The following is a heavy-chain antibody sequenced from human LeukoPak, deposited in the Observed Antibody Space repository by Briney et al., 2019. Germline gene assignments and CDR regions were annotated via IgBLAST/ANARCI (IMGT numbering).Heavy chain of an antibody. D-gene: IGHD2-2*01. V-gene: IGHV1-2*02. CDR2: INPNSGGT. CDR3: ARDLYCSSTSCYSLNYYYYYMDV. J-gene: IGHJ6*03. CDR1: GYTFTGYY. Sequence: GASVKVSCKASGYTFTGYYMHWVRQAPGQGLEWMGWINPNSGGTNYAQKCQCSVTMTRDTSSSTAYMELSRLRSDDTAVYYCARDLYCSSTSCYSLNYYYYYMDVWGKGTTVTVSS.